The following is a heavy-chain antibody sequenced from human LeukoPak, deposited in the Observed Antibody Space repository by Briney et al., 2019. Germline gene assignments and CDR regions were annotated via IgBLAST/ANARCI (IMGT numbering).Heavy chain of an antibody. CDR3: ARDHVAVAGTADY. D-gene: IGHD6-19*01. J-gene: IGHJ4*02. CDR1: GGSFSGYY. CDR2: IYTSGST. V-gene: IGHV4-4*07. Sequence: SETLSLTCAVYGGSFSGYYWSWIRQPAGKGLEWIGRIYTSGSTNYNPSLKSRVTMSVDTSKNQFSLKLSSVTAADTAVYYCARDHVAVAGTADYWGQGTLVTVSS.